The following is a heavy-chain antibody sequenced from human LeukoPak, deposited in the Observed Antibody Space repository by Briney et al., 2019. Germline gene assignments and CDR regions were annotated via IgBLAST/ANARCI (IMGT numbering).Heavy chain of an antibody. D-gene: IGHD2-15*01. V-gene: IGHV4-34*01. CDR2: INHSGST. J-gene: IGHJ4*02. CDR1: GGSFSGYY. Sequence: SETLSLTCAVYGGSFSGYYWSWIRQPPGKGLEWIGEINHSGSTNYNPSLKSRVTISVDMSKNQFSLKLSSVTAADTAVYYCARGRGYCSGGSCYSREYFDYWGQGTLVTVSS. CDR3: ARGRGYCSGGSCYSREYFDY.